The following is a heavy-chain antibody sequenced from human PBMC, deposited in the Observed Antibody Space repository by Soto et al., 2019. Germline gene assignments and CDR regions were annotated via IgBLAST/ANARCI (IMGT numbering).Heavy chain of an antibody. V-gene: IGHV4-34*01. CDR1: GGSFSGYY. D-gene: IGHD3-9*01. CDR3: ARGRGLRYFDWNHYFDY. CDR2: INHSGST. Sequence: SETLSLTCAVYGGSFSGYYWSWIRQPPGKGLEWIGEINHSGSTNYNPSLKSRVTISVDTSKNRFSLKLSSVTAADTAVYYCARGRGLRYFDWNHYFDYWGQGTLVTVSS. J-gene: IGHJ4*02.